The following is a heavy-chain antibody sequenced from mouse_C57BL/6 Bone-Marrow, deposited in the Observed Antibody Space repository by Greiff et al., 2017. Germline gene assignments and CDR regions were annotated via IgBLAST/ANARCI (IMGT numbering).Heavy chain of an antibody. CDR1: GYTFSDYY. CDR2: ISNGGGST. V-gene: IGHV5-12*01. Sequence: EVKLVESGGGLVQPGGSLKLSCAASGYTFSDYYMYWVRQTPEKRLEWVAYISNGGGSTYYPDTVKGRFTISRDNAKNTLYLQMSRLKSEDTAVYYCARHGAMDYWGQGTSVTVSS. CDR3: ARHGAMDY. J-gene: IGHJ4*01.